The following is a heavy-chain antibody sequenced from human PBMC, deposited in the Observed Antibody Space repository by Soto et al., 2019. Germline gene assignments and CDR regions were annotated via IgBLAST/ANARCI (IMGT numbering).Heavy chain of an antibody. CDR3: ARRGDCSGGSCYLDAFDI. J-gene: IGHJ3*02. CDR1: GYTFTSYD. V-gene: IGHV1-8*01. CDR2: MNPNSGNT. D-gene: IGHD2-15*01. Sequence: ASVKVSCKASGYTFTSYDINWVRQATGQGLEWMGWMNPNSGNTGYAQKFQGRVTMTRNTSISTAYMELSSLRSEDTAVYYCARRGDCSGGSCYLDAFDIWGQGTMVTVSS.